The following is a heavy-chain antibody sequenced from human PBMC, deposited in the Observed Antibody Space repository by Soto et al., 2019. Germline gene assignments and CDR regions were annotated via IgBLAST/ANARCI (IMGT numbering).Heavy chain of an antibody. V-gene: IGHV1-8*01. CDR1: GYTFTSYD. Sequence: QVQLVQSGAEVKKPGASVKVPCKASGYTFTSYDINWVRQAAGQGLEWMGWMNPNSGNTGYAQKYQGRVTMTRNTSISTAYMELSSLRSEDTAVYYCSREVNFYGLDVWGQGTTVTVSS. CDR2: MNPNSGNT. J-gene: IGHJ6*02. CDR3: SREVNFYGLDV.